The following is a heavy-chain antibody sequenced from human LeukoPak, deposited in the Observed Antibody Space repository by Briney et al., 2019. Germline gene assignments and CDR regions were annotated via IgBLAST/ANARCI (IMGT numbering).Heavy chain of an antibody. CDR2: ISYDGSNK. CDR1: GFTFSSYA. D-gene: IGHD6-25*01. CDR3: ASSGYLTIDY. J-gene: IGHJ4*02. Sequence: GGSLRLSCAASGFTFSSYAMHWVRQAPGKGLEWVAVISYDGSNKYYADSVKGRFTISRDNSKNTLYLQMNSLRAEDTAVYYCASSGYLTIDYWGQGTLVTVSS. V-gene: IGHV3-30*04.